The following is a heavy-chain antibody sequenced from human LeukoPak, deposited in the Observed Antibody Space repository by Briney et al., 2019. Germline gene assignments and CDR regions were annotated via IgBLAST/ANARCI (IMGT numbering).Heavy chain of an antibody. J-gene: IGHJ6*03. CDR3: ARGPMVRGVYPVLYMDV. D-gene: IGHD3-10*01. V-gene: IGHV4-59*01. CDR1: GGSIRSYY. Sequence: SETLSLTCTVSGGSIRSYYWSWIRQPPGKGLEWIGDIFYSGYTNYNPSLKSRVSISVDTSKNQFSLRLSSVTAADTAVYYCARGPMVRGVYPVLYMDVWGKGTTITVSS. CDR2: IFYSGYT.